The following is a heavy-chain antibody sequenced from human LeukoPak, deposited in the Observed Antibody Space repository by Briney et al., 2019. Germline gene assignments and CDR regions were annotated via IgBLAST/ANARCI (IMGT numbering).Heavy chain of an antibody. Sequence: ASVKVSCKASGYTFIHYYMHRVRQARGQGLEWMGRIDGETGNTRYAQNFQGRVSMTRDTSTSTVYMELSSLRFEDTAVYYCARDPGGNYFGPGTHFAYWGQGALVTVSS. CDR2: IDGETGNT. CDR3: ARDPGGNYFGPGTHFAY. D-gene: IGHD3-10*01. CDR1: GYTFIHYY. J-gene: IGHJ4*02. V-gene: IGHV1-46*01.